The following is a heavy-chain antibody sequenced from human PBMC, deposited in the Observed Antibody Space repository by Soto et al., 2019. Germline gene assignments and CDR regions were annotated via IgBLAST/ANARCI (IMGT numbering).Heavy chain of an antibody. D-gene: IGHD1-26*01. CDR1: GYTFTSYA. CDR3: ARSSLYRGSYYFDS. Sequence: ASVKVSCKASGYTFTSYAMHWVRQAPGQRLEWMGWINAGNGNTKYSQKFQGRVTITRDTSASTAYMELSSLRSEDTAVYYCARSSLYRGSYYFDSWGRGTLVPVSS. CDR2: INAGNGNT. J-gene: IGHJ4*02. V-gene: IGHV1-3*01.